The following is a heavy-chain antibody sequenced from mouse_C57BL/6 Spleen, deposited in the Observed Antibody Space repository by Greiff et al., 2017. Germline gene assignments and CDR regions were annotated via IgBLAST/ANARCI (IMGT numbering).Heavy chain of an antibody. J-gene: IGHJ1*03. V-gene: IGHV5-17*01. CDR1: GFTFSDYG. Sequence: DVKLQESGGGLVKPGGSLKLSCAASGFTFSDYGMHWVRQAPEKGLEWVAYISSGSSTTYYADTVKGRSTISRDNAKNTLFLQMTSLRSEDTAMYYCARPGTTVVDHWYFDVWGTGTTVTVSS. D-gene: IGHD1-1*01. CDR2: ISSGSSTT. CDR3: ARPGTTVVDHWYFDV.